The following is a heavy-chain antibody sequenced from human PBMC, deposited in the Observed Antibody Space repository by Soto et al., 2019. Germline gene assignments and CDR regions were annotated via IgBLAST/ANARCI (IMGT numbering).Heavy chain of an antibody. Sequence: SVKVSCKASGGTFSSYAISWVRQAPGQGLEWMGGIIPIFGTANYAQKFQGRVTITADESTSTAYMELSSLRSEDTAVYYCARDARYYDSSGYYPPDDFDIWAKGQWSPSPQ. V-gene: IGHV1-69*13. CDR3: ARDARYYDSSGYYPPDDFDI. CDR2: IIPIFGTA. J-gene: IGHJ3*02. CDR1: GGTFSSYA. D-gene: IGHD3-22*01.